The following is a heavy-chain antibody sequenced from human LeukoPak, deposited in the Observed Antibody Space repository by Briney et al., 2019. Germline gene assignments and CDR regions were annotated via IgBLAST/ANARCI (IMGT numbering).Heavy chain of an antibody. CDR2: IIPILGIA. V-gene: IGHV1-69*04. Sequence: SVKVSCKASGGTFSSYAISWVRQAPGQGLEWMGRIIPILGIANYAQKFQGRVTITADKSTSTAYMELSSLRSEDTAVYYCARGAWDYYYDSSGYPYAGSRIDYWGQGTLVTVSS. CDR1: GGTFSSYA. D-gene: IGHD3-22*01. CDR3: ARGAWDYYYDSSGYPYAGSRIDY. J-gene: IGHJ4*02.